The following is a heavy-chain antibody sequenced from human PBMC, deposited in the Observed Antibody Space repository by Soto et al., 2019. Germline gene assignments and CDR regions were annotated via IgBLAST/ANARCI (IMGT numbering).Heavy chain of an antibody. CDR2: VSVNAIDT. Sequence: GGSLRVSCTASGFSFSNYWMHWVRQTPGKGLMWVSRVSVNAIDTNYADSVRGRFTTSRDNVQNIVYLQMKNLRADDTAVYYCTRKRVIAGSTFGFDLWGQGTLVTVSS. J-gene: IGHJ4*03. CDR1: GFSFSNYW. CDR3: TRKRVIAGSTFGFDL. V-gene: IGHV3-74*01. D-gene: IGHD2-21*01.